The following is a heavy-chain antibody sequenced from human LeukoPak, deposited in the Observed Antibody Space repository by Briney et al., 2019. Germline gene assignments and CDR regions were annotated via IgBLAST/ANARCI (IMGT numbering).Heavy chain of an antibody. CDR1: GYSISSGYY. D-gene: IGHD3-10*01. Sequence: SETLSLTCTVSGYSISSGYYWGWIRQPPGKGLEWTGSIDHSGSTYYNPSLKSRITISVDTSKNQFSLKLSSVTAADTAVYYCARGFHKVRGVLPYRVPAYWGQGTLVTVSS. CDR3: ARGFHKVRGVLPYRVPAY. V-gene: IGHV4-38-2*02. CDR2: IDHSGST. J-gene: IGHJ4*02.